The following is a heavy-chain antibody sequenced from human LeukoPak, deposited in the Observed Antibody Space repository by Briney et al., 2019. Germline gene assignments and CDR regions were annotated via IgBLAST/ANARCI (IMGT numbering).Heavy chain of an antibody. CDR2: IYYSGST. V-gene: IGHV4-59*01. CDR3: ATARDYDILTGEAAFDI. Sequence: SETLSLTCTVSGGSISSYYWSWIRQPPGKGLEWIGYIYYSGSTNYNPSLKSRVTISVDTSKNQFSLKLSSVTAADTAVYYCATARDYDILTGEAAFDIWGQGTMVTVSS. J-gene: IGHJ3*02. CDR1: GGSISSYY. D-gene: IGHD3-9*01.